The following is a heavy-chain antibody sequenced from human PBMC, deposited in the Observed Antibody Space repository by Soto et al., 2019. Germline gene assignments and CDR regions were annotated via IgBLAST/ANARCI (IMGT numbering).Heavy chain of an antibody. V-gene: IGHV3-74*01. CDR2: ISTDASTT. CDR3: VRQGSHQYFRH. J-gene: IGHJ1*01. CDR1: GFTFSTYW. Sequence: HPGGSLRLSCAASGFTFSTYWMHWVRQSPGKGLVWVSRISTDASTTTYADSMEGRFTISRDNAKNTLYLQMNSLRPEDTALYYCVRQGSHQYFRHWGQGTLVTVSS.